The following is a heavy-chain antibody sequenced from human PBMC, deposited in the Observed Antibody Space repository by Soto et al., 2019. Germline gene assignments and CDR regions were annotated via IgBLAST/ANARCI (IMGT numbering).Heavy chain of an antibody. CDR1: GGSFSSYA. CDR2: IIPMFHTP. V-gene: IGHV1-69*06. Sequence: QAQVVQSGPEVKKPGSAVKVSCKTSGGSFSSYAITWVRQAPGQGLEWMGGIIPMFHTPNYSQKLQDLVTITADKSTKTAYIELRSRRSDDAGLYFGAIDATHRGFAWYFDLWGRGALLTVSS. J-gene: IGHJ2*01. CDR3: AIDATHRGFAWYFDL. D-gene: IGHD3-9*01.